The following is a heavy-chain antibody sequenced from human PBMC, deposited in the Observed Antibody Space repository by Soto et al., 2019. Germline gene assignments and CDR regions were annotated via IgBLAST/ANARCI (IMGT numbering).Heavy chain of an antibody. J-gene: IGHJ4*02. V-gene: IGHV1-46*02. CDR3: ARPQDYDGCLDS. D-gene: IGHD3-22*01. Sequence: ASVKVSCKPSGYTLNTYYLHWVRQAPGQGLEWMGIIHPSGGGSTYAQKFLGRVTMTRDTPGNTAYLELNSLISEDTAVYYCARPQDYDGCLDSWGQGTLVTVSS. CDR1: GYTLNTYY. CDR2: IHPSGGGS.